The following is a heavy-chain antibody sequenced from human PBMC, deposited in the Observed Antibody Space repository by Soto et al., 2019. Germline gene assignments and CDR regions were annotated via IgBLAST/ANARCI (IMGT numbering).Heavy chain of an antibody. CDR2: IYHSGST. CDR1: GGSISSSNW. J-gene: IGHJ5*02. V-gene: IGHV4-4*02. D-gene: IGHD1-26*01. Sequence: QVQLQESGPGLVKPSGTLSLTCAVSGGSISSSNWWSWVRQPPGKGLEWIGEIYHSGSTNYNPSLKSRVSISPDTXKNQFSLKLSSVTAADTAVYYCARVLWGLRGLFDPGGQGTLVTVSS. CDR3: ARVLWGLRGLFDP.